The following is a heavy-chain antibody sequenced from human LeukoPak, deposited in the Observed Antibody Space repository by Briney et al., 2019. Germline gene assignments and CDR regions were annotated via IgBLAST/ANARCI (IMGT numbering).Heavy chain of an antibody. CDR1: GFTFGRYA. CDR2: TSGSAAGT. CDR3: AKVNNIAVAGTLDY. Sequence: GGSLRLSCAASGFTFGRYATNWVRQAPGKGLEWVSATSGSAAGTYYADSVKGRFTISRDNSKNTLYLQMNSLRAEDTAAYYCAKVNNIAVAGTLDYWGQGTLVTVSS. D-gene: IGHD6-13*01. J-gene: IGHJ4*02. V-gene: IGHV3-23*01.